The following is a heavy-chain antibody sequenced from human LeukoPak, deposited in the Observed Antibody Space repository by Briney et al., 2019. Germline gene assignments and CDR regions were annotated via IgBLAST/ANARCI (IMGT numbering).Heavy chain of an antibody. CDR2: ISSSGSTI. CDR3: AGDPAYGDYPYYFDY. CDR1: GFTFSSYE. D-gene: IGHD4-17*01. V-gene: IGHV3-48*03. J-gene: IGHJ4*02. Sequence: GGSLRLSCAASGFTFSSYEMNWVRQAPGKGLEWVSYISSSGSTIYYADSVKGRFTISRDNAKNSLYLQMNSLRAEDTAVYYCAGDPAYGDYPYYFDYWGQGTLVTVSS.